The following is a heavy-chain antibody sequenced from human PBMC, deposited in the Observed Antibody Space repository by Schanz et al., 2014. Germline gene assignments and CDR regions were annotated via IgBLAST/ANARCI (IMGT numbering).Heavy chain of an antibody. CDR2: IKSKTDGETT. CDR1: GFAFSSFA. CDR3: ATASSPVREAGAGSSFHL. D-gene: IGHD6-13*01. Sequence: EVQLVESGGGVVRPGGSLRLSCAASGFAFSSFAMTWVRQAPGRGLEWLGRIKSKTDGETTDYAAPVKGRFSISRDDSQSTLYLQMNSLKIEDTAVYYCATASSPVREAGAGSSFHLWGQGTLVTVSP. V-gene: IGHV3-15*01. J-gene: IGHJ5*02.